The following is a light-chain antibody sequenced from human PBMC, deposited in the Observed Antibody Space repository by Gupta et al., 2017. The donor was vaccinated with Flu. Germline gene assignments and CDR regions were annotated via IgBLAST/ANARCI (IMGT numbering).Light chain of an antibody. CDR3: SSYAVSNYLV. V-gene: IGLV2-8*01. CDR1: SSDVGGYNF. Sequence: PGQSVTISCTGSSSDVGGYNFVSWYQQHPGKAPKLLIYEVNKRPSGVPDRFSGSKSGNTASLTVSGLQAEDEADYYCSSYAVSNYLVFGGGTEFTVL. J-gene: IGLJ2*01. CDR2: EVN.